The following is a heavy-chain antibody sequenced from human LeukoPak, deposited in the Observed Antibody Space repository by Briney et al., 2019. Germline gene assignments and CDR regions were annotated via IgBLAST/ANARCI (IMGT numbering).Heavy chain of an antibody. CDR3: AREDDYGYFDY. CDR2: IKQDGSEK. CDR1: GFTFSSYA. D-gene: IGHD4-17*01. V-gene: IGHV3-7*01. J-gene: IGHJ4*02. Sequence: GGSLRLSCAASGFTFSSYAMSWVRQAPGKGLEWVANIKQDGSEKYYVDSVKGRFTISRDNAKNSLYLQMNSLRAEDTAVYYCAREDDYGYFDYWGQGTLVTVSS.